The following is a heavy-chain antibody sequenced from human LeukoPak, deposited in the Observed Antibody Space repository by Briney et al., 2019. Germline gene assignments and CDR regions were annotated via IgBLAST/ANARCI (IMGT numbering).Heavy chain of an antibody. D-gene: IGHD6-13*01. J-gene: IGHJ3*02. Sequence: GGSLRLSCAASGFTFSSYAMSWVRQAPGKGLQWVSTISAGGGGTYYADSVKGRFTISRDSSKSTLYLQMSSLRAGDTAVFYCAKNRAASGYDAFDIWGQGTMVTVSS. CDR1: GFTFSSYA. CDR3: AKNRAASGYDAFDI. CDR2: ISAGGGGT. V-gene: IGHV3-23*01.